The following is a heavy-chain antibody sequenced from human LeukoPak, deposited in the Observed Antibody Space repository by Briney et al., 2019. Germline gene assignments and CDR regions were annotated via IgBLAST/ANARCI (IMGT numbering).Heavy chain of an antibody. CDR2: INAGNGNT. D-gene: IGHD7-27*01. CDR3: AREGSVTGSRGVPDY. Sequence: ASVKVSCKASGYTFTSYAMHWVRQAPGQRLEWMGWINAGNGNTKYSQKFQGRVTITRDTSASTAYMELSSPRSEDTAVYYCAREGSVTGSRGVPDYWGQGTLVTVSS. CDR1: GYTFTSYA. V-gene: IGHV1-3*01. J-gene: IGHJ4*02.